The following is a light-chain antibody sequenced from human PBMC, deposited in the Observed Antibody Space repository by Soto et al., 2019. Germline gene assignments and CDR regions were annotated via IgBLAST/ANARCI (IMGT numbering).Light chain of an antibody. J-gene: IGKJ5*01. CDR3: QHYDHLPIT. Sequence: DIQMTQSPSTLSASLGERATLTCRASQSISSYLNWYQQKPGKAPRLLLYDASSLETGVPSRFSGSGSGTDFTFTISSLQPEDIATYYCQHYDHLPITFGQGTRLEIK. V-gene: IGKV1-33*01. CDR2: DAS. CDR1: QSISSY.